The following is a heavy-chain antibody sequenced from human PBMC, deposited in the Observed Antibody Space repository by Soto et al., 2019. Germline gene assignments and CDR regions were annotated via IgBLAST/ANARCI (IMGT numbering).Heavy chain of an antibody. CDR2: ISAYNGNT. V-gene: IGHV1-18*01. J-gene: IGHJ5*02. CDR1: GYTFTSYG. D-gene: IGHD3-3*01. CDR3: ARVIITIFGVVTPPGGWFDP. Sequence: ASVKVSCKASGYTFTSYGISWVRQAPGQGLEWMGWISAYNGNTNYAQKLQGRVTMTTDTSTSTAYMELRSLRSDDTAVYYCARVIITIFGVVTPPGGWFDPWGQGTLVTASS.